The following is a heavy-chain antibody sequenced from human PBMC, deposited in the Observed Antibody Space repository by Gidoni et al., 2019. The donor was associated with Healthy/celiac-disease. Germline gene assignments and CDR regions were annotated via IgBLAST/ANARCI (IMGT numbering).Heavy chain of an antibody. D-gene: IGHD3-9*01. CDR1: GFTFSSYG. V-gene: IGHV3-30*18. J-gene: IGHJ4*02. CDR2: ISYDGSNK. CDR3: AKDGSPVLRYFDWCPFDY. Sequence: QVQLVEFGGGVVQPGRSLRLSCAASGFTFSSYGMHWVRQAPGKGLEWVAVISYDGSNKYYADSVKGRFTISRDNSKNTLYLQMNSLRAEDTAVYYCAKDGSPVLRYFDWCPFDYWGQGTLVTVSS.